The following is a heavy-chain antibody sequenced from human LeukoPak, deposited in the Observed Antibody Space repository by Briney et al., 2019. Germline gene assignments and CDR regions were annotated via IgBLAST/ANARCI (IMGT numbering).Heavy chain of an antibody. CDR2: ISTDGSST. CDR1: GFMFSDYA. V-gene: IGHV3-64*01. D-gene: IGHD6-19*01. CDR3: ARDRAYGSRGWYFDYYDY. J-gene: IGHJ4*02. Sequence: GGSLRLSCVASGFMFSDYAMHWVRQAPGKRLEYVSAISTDGSSTSHANSVKGRFTISRDNSKNTLFLQMGSLRAEDMAVYYCARDRAYGSRGWYFDYYDYWGQGTLVTVSS.